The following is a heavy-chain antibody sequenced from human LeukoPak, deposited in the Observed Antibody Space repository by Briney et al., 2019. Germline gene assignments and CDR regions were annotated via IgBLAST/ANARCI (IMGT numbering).Heavy chain of an antibody. V-gene: IGHV4-34*01. J-gene: IGHJ4*02. Sequence: SETLSLTCAVYGGSFSGYYWNWIRQPPGKGLEWIGEINHSGSTNYNPSLKSRVTISVDTSKNQFSLKLSSVTAADTAVYYCARGTGRYSSGWFTYYFDYWGQGTLVTVSS. CDR2: INHSGST. CDR1: GGSFSGYY. D-gene: IGHD6-19*01. CDR3: ARGTGRYSSGWFTYYFDY.